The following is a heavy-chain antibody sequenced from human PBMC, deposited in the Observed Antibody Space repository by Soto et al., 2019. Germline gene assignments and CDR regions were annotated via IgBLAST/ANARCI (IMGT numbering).Heavy chain of an antibody. CDR3: ARQHYYDSSGYYTWN. J-gene: IGHJ4*02. V-gene: IGHV4-39*01. Sequence: SETRSRTCAICGGSIRSSRYYWGWIRDPPGKGLEWIATVHYSGSTYYTPSLKNRVTISADTSNNQFSLRLNSVTAADTAVYYCARQHYYDSSGYYTWNWGQGTLVTVS. D-gene: IGHD3-22*01. CDR2: VHYSGST. CDR1: GGSIRSSRYY.